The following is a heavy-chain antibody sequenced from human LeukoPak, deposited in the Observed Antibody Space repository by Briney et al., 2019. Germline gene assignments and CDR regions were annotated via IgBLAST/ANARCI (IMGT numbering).Heavy chain of an antibody. CDR3: VRERGYGGYKWFDP. D-gene: IGHD5-12*01. J-gene: IGHJ5*02. CDR1: GFTFSSYR. Sequence: GGSLRLSCAASGFTFSSYRMNWVRQAPGKGLEWVSCISSSSDYIYYADSAKGRFTISRDNAKNSLYLQMNSLRAEDTAVYYCVRERGYGGYKWFDPWGQGTLVTVSS. V-gene: IGHV3-21*01. CDR2: ISSSSDYI.